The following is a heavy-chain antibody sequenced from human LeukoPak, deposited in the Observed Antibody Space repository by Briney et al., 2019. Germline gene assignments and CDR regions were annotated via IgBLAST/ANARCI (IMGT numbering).Heavy chain of an antibody. CDR3: ARVSGGSASR. V-gene: IGHV1-3*01. CDR1: GYTFASYA. CDR2: INAGNGNT. J-gene: IGHJ4*02. Sequence: ASVKVSCKASGYTFASYAMHWVRQAPGQRLEWMGWINAGNGNTKYSQKFQGSVTIARDTSASTAYMELSSLRSEDTAVYYCARVSGGSASRWGQGTLVTVSS. D-gene: IGHD2-15*01.